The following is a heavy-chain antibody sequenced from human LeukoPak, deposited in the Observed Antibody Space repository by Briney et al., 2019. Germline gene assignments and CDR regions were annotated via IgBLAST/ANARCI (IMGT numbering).Heavy chain of an antibody. CDR2: ISSSSVL. V-gene: IGHV3-48*02. CDR1: GFTFSGYS. Sequence: PGGSLRLSCAASGFTFSGYSMNWVRQAPGKGLEWVSYISSSSVLHYADSVKGRFTISRDNAKKSLYLQMNSLRDEDTAVYYCVRETMYAFDMWGQGTIVTVSS. CDR3: VRETMYAFDM. D-gene: IGHD1-1*01. J-gene: IGHJ3*02.